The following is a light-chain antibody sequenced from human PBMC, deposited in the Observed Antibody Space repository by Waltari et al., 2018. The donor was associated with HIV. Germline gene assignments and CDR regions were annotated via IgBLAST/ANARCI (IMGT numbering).Light chain of an antibody. CDR1: RSVDSNS. CDR2: GTS. V-gene: IGKV3-20*01. Sequence: VLTQSPATLSLSPGERATLSCRASRSVDSNSLAWYQQRPGQTPRLIIYGTSNRATGIPDRFTGGGSGADFTLSISSLEPDDFAVYYCQQYGSSFLTFGPGTKVEI. J-gene: IGKJ3*01. CDR3: QQYGSSFLT.